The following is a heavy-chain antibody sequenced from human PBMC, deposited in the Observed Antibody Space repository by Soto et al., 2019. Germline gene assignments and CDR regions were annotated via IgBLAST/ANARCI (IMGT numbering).Heavy chain of an antibody. CDR2: IWYDGSNK. Sequence: VHMVESGGGVVQPGKSLRLSCAASGFTFSSYGMHWVRQAPGKGLEWVAVIWYDGSNKDYADSVRGRFTISRDNSKNTLYLQINSLRAEDTALYYCAREKDSTMGPSFDSWGQGTLVTVSS. J-gene: IGHJ4*02. CDR1: GFTFSSYG. CDR3: AREKDSTMGPSFDS. D-gene: IGHD5-18*01. V-gene: IGHV3-33*08.